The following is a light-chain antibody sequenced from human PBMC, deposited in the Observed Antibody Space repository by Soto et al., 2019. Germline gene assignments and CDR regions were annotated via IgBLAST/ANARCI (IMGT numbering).Light chain of an antibody. CDR3: CAYGGSSNYV. CDR2: EVS. CDR1: SSDVGGYNY. J-gene: IGLJ1*01. Sequence: QSALTQPPSASGSPGQSVTISCTGTSSDVGGYNYVSWYQQHPGKAPKLMIYEVSKRPSGVPDRFSGSKSGNTASLTISGLQSEDEADYYCCAYGGSSNYVFGTGTKVTVL. V-gene: IGLV2-8*01.